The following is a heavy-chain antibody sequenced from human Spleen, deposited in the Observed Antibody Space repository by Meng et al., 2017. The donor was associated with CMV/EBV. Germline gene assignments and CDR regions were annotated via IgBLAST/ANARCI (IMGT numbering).Heavy chain of an antibody. Sequence: GESLKISCAASGFAFADYAMSWVRQAPGKGLEWVSFIRSKSYGGTTLYAASVKGRFTISRDDSKGVAYLQMNSLRTADKAIYYCTRTWLTGDTYYFDYWGQGTLVTVSS. CDR2: IRSKSYGGTT. J-gene: IGHJ4*02. D-gene: IGHD7-27*01. CDR1: GFAFADYA. V-gene: IGHV3-49*04. CDR3: TRTWLTGDTYYFDY.